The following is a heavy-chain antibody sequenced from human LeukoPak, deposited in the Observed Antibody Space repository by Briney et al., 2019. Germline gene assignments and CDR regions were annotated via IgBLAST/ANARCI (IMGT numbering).Heavy chain of an antibody. Sequence: GGSLRLSCAASGFTFSSYDMHWVRQATGKGLEWVSAIGTAGDTYYPGSVKGRFTISRENAKNSLYLQMNSLRAGDAAVYYCARTRYSGYENGMDVWGQGTTVTVSS. CDR2: IGTAGDT. D-gene: IGHD5-12*01. V-gene: IGHV3-13*01. CDR1: GFTFSSYD. J-gene: IGHJ6*02. CDR3: ARTRYSGYENGMDV.